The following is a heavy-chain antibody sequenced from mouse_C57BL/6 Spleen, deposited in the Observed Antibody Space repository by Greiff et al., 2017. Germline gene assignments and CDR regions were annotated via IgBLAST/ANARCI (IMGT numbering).Heavy chain of an antibody. CDR2: IYPGSGST. J-gene: IGHJ2*01. V-gene: IGHV1-55*01. D-gene: IGHD1-1*01. CDR3: ARGYYGSSSQYYFDY. CDR1: GYTFTSYW. Sequence: QVQLQQPGAELVKPGASVKMSCKASGYTFTSYWITWVKQRPGQGLEWIGDIYPGSGSTNYNEKFKSKATLTVDTSSSTAYMQLSSLTSEDSAVYYCARGYYGSSSQYYFDYWGQGTTLTVSS.